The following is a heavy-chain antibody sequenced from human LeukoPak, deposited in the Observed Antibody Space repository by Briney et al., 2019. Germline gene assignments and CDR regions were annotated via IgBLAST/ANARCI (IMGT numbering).Heavy chain of an antibody. V-gene: IGHV1-8*01. CDR3: ARQYFRIWSGPYTYSWFDP. CDR2: MKPNSGDT. D-gene: IGHD3-3*01. CDR1: GYNFTTYE. J-gene: IGHJ5*01. Sequence: ASVKVSCKASGYNFTTYEINWVRQVPGQGLEWMGWMKPNSGDTGYAQRFEGRITMTVNTSMSTAYLELNSLRSEDTAVYYCARQYFRIWSGPYTYSWFDPWGQGTLVTVSS.